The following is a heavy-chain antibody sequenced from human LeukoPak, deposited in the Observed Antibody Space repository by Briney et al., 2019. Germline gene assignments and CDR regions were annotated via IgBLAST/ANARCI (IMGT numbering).Heavy chain of an antibody. V-gene: IGHV3-53*01. CDR2: IYSGGST. D-gene: IGHD6-19*01. Sequence: GGSLRLSCAASGFTFSSYWVHWVRQAPGKGLEWISVIYSGGSTYYADSVKGRFTISRDNSKNTVYLQMNSLRAEDTAVYYCARDFPGIGVSGTRPLDCWGQGTLVTVSS. J-gene: IGHJ4*02. CDR1: GFTFSSYW. CDR3: ARDFPGIGVSGTRPLDC.